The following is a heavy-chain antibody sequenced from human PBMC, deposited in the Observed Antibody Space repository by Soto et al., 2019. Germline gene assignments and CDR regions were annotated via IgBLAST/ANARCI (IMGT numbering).Heavy chain of an antibody. V-gene: IGHV1-3*01. Sequence: AAVKVSCKDSGYSFTSYAMHWVRQSPAQRIEWMGWINAGNGNTKYSQKLQGRVTITRDTSASTAYMELSSLRSEDTAVYYCARGLGLYYCDYWGQGTLVTFSS. D-gene: IGHD1-26*01. CDR3: ARGLGLYYCDY. CDR2: INAGNGNT. J-gene: IGHJ4*02. CDR1: GYSFTSYA.